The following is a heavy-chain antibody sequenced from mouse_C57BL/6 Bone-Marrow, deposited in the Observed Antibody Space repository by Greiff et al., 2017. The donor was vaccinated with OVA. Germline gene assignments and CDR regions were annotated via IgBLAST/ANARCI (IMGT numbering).Heavy chain of an antibody. D-gene: IGHD2-4*01. CDR2: ISNGGGST. CDR1: GFTFSDYY. J-gene: IGHJ1*03. Sequence: EVQLQESGGGLVQPGGSLKLSCAASGFTFSDYYMSWVRQTPEKRLEWVAYISNGGGSTYYPDTVKGRFTISRDNAKNTLYLQMSRLKSEDTAMYYCARPGAFYDYDWYFDVWGTGTTVTVSS. V-gene: IGHV5-12*01. CDR3: ARPGAFYDYDWYFDV.